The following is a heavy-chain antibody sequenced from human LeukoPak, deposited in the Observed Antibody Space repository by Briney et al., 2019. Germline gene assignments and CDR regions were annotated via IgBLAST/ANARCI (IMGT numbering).Heavy chain of an antibody. D-gene: IGHD3-22*01. Sequence: GESLKISCKGSGYSFTGYWIGWVRQLPGKGLEWMGIIYPGDSATRYSPSFQGQVTVSADKSISTAYLQWSSLKASDTAMYYCARVRDTSGYFDYGYWGQGTLVTVSS. V-gene: IGHV5-51*01. CDR2: IYPGDSAT. J-gene: IGHJ4*02. CDR3: ARVRDTSGYFDYGY. CDR1: GYSFTGYW.